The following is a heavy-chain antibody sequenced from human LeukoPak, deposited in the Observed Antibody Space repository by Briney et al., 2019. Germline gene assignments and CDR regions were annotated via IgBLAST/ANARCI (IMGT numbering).Heavy chain of an antibody. V-gene: IGHV1-69*01. J-gene: IGHJ4*02. CDR2: IIPIFGTA. Sequence: SVKVSCKASGGTFSSYAISWVRQAPGQGLEWMGGIIPIFGTANYAQKFQGRVTITADESTSTAYMELSSLRSEDTAVYYCASTPYCYDSSGYYVGVWAYYFDYWGQGTLVTVSS. CDR3: ASTPYCYDSSGYYVGVWAYYFDY. D-gene: IGHD3-22*01. CDR1: GGTFSSYA.